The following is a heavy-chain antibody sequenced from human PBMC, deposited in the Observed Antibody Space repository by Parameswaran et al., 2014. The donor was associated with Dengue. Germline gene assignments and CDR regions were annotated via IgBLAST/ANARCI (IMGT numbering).Heavy chain of an antibody. CDR3: STGGFDWNS. Sequence: RWIRQPPGKGLEWVGRIKSKTDGGTTDYAAPVKGRFTISRDDSKNTLYLQMNSLTAEDTAIYYCSTGGFDWNSWGQGTLVTVSS. V-gene: IGHV3-15*01. D-gene: IGHD1-7*01. CDR2: IKSKTDGGTT. J-gene: IGHJ4*02.